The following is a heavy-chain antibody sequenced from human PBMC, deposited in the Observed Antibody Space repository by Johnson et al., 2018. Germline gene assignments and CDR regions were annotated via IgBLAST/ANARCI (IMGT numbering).Heavy chain of an antibody. J-gene: IGHJ1*01. CDR1: GFTFSSYG. CDR3: AKGEQWLDAGVQH. D-gene: IGHD6-19*01. CDR2: ISYDGSNK. Sequence: QVQLVQSGGGVVQPGRSLRLSCAASGFTFSSYGMHWVRQAPGKGLEWVAVISYDGSNKYYADSVKGRFTLSRDNSKNTLYLQMNSLRAEDTAVYYCAKGEQWLDAGVQHWGQGTLVTVSS. V-gene: IGHV3-30*18.